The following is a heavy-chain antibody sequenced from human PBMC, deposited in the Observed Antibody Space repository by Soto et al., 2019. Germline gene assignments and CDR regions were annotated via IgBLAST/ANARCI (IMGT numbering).Heavy chain of an antibody. CDR3: ARASILSIPAVAPGIAAAGTLGGRYYYYYYYMDV. J-gene: IGHJ6*03. Sequence: GGSLRLSCAASGFTFSSYWMHWVRQAPGKGLVWVSRINSDGSSTSYADSVKGRFTISRDNAKNTLYLQMNSLRAEDTDVYYWARASILSIPAVAPGIAAAGTLGGRYYYYYYYMDVWGKGTTVTVSS. CDR1: GFTFSSYW. D-gene: IGHD6-13*01. V-gene: IGHV3-74*01. CDR2: INSDGSST.